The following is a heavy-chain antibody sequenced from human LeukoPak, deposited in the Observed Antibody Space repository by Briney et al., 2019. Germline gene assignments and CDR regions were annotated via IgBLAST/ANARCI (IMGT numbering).Heavy chain of an antibody. Sequence: QPSETLSLTCTVSGASISSYYWSWIRQPPGKGLEWVGYIYYTGTTNYNPSLKSRVTISVDTSKNRFSLRLSSVTAADTAVYYCARKLGAILFDFWGQGTLVTVSS. J-gene: IGHJ4*02. CDR2: IYYTGTT. V-gene: IGHV4-59*13. CDR1: GASISSYY. D-gene: IGHD1-26*01. CDR3: ARKLGAILFDF.